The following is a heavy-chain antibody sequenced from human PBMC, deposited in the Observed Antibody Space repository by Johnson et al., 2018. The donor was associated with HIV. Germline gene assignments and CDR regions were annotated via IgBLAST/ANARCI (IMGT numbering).Heavy chain of an antibody. CDR3: TTAASSSWYGEDAMEI. Sequence: VQLVESGGGLVKPGGSLRLSCAASGFTFSNAWMSWVRQAPGKGLEWVGRIKSKTDGGTTDYAAPVKGRFTISRDDSKNTLYLQMNSLKTEDTAVYYCTTAASSSWYGEDAMEIWGQGTMVTVSA. V-gene: IGHV3-15*01. CDR1: GFTFSNAW. D-gene: IGHD6-13*01. J-gene: IGHJ3*02. CDR2: IKSKTDGGTT.